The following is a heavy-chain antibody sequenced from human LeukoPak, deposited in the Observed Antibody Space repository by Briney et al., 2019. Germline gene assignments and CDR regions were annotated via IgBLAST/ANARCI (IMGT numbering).Heavy chain of an antibody. J-gene: IGHJ4*02. CDR2: IYTSGST. CDR3: ARWAGSGSYYKGSYFDY. CDR1: GGSISSYY. Sequence: SETLSLTCTVSGGSISSYYWSWIRQPAGKGLEWIGRIYTSGSTNYNPSLQSRVTMSVDTSKNQFSLKLSSVTAADTAVYYCARWAGSGSYYKGSYFDYWGQGTLVTVSS. V-gene: IGHV4-4*07. D-gene: IGHD3-10*01.